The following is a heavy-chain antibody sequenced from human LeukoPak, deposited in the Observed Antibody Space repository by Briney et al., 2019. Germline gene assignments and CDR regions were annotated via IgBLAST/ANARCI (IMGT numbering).Heavy chain of an antibody. CDR2: ISGSGGNT. Sequence: PGGSLRLSCAASGFTFSSYAMSWVRQAPGKGLEWVSAISGSGGNTYYADSVKGRFTISRDNSKNTLYLQMNSLRAEDTAVYYCAKVTRLWFGPTDYWGQGTLVTVSS. V-gene: IGHV3-23*01. D-gene: IGHD3-10*01. CDR3: AKVTRLWFGPTDY. J-gene: IGHJ4*02. CDR1: GFTFSSYA.